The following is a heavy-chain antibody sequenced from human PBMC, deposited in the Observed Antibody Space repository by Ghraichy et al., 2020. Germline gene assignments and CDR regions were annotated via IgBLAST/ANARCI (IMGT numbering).Heavy chain of an antibody. CDR1: GGSISSNDDY. CDR3: ARHHWRGNDAFDI. Sequence: ETLSLTCTVSGGSISSNDDYWGWIRQPPGKGLEWIGSIFYNGNVYYNPSLKSRVTISVDTSKNQFSLKLSSVTAADTAVYYCARHHWRGNDAFDIWGQGTLVTVSS. CDR2: IFYNGNV. V-gene: IGHV4-39*01. D-gene: IGHD3-16*01. J-gene: IGHJ3*02.